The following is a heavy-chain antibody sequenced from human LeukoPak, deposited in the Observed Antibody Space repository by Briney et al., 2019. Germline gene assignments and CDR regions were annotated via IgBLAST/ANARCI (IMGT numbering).Heavy chain of an antibody. CDR1: GDSISNYY. CDR3: AREEIRSWFDP. CDR2: IYSSGST. D-gene: IGHD5-24*01. Sequence: SETLSLTCTVSGDSISNYYWSWIRQPPGKELEWIGYIYSSGSTNYNPSLKSRVTISVDTSQSQFSLRLSSVTAADTAVYYCAREEIRSWFDPWGQGTLVTVSS. J-gene: IGHJ5*02. V-gene: IGHV4-59*12.